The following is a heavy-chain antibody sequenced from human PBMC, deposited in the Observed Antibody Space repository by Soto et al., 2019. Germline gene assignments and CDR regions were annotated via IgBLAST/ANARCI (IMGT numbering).Heavy chain of an antibody. Sequence: GGSLRLSCISSGFTFRTYTMNWVRQAPGKGLEWVSGIRGFSPYTFYAESVKGRFTISRDNAKNSLYLQMDSLRAEDTAVYYCARDRGYDDNDYYYNAMDVWGQGTTVTVYS. CDR1: GFTFRTYT. V-gene: IGHV3-21*01. CDR2: IRGFSPYT. J-gene: IGHJ6*02. CDR3: ARDRGYDDNDYYYNAMDV. D-gene: IGHD3-10*01.